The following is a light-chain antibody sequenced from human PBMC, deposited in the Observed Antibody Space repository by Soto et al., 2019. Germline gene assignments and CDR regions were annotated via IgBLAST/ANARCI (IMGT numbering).Light chain of an antibody. CDR1: SSNIGAGSD. J-gene: IGLJ1*01. Sequence: SVLTQPPSVSGAPGQTVTISCTGTSSNIGAGSDVHWYQQLPGAAPKLLIYINKNRPSGVPDRFSGSKSGSSASLAITGLQAEDEADYYCQTYDTSLSGSYVFGTGTKVTVL. CDR2: INK. CDR3: QTYDTSLSGSYV. V-gene: IGLV1-40*01.